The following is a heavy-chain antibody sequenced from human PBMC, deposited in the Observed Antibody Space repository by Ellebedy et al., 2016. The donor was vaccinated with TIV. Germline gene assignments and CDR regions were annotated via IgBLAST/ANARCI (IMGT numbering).Heavy chain of an antibody. D-gene: IGHD6-13*01. CDR3: AKGGIGETGGLDN. V-gene: IGHV3-23*01. Sequence: PGGSLRLSCATSGFTFSNYAMTWVRQAPGKGLQWVSSISGNGYNTYYADSVKGRFTISRDNSKSVLYLQLNSLGADDTAVYFCAKGGIGETGGLDNWGQGTLVTVSS. CDR1: GFTFSNYA. J-gene: IGHJ4*02. CDR2: ISGNGYNT.